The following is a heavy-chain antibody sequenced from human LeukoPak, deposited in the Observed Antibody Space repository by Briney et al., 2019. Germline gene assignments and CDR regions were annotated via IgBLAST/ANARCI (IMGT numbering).Heavy chain of an antibody. J-gene: IGHJ3*02. CDR3: ARGTPASTGYYDILTGYHGAFDI. CDR1: GFTFSSYS. Sequence: GGSLRLSCAASGFTFSSYSMNWVRQAPGKGLEWVSSISSSSSYIYYADSVKGRFTIFRDNSKNTLYLQMNSLRAEDTAVYYCARGTPASTGYYDILTGYHGAFDIWGQGTMVTVSS. CDR2: ISSSSSYI. D-gene: IGHD3-9*01. V-gene: IGHV3-21*04.